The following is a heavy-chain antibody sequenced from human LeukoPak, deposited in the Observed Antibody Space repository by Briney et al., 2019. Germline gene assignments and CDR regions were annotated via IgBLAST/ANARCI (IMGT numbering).Heavy chain of an antibody. D-gene: IGHD1-26*01. CDR2: IYHSGNT. CDR3: ARGEWDLRD. V-gene: IGHV4-39*07. CDR1: GASISSSSNY. Sequence: SETLSLTCTVSGASISSSSNYWAWIRQPPGKGLEWIGSIYHSGNTYDNPSLKSRVTISVDTSKNQFSLNVSSVTAADTAVYYCARGEWDLRDWGQGTLVIVSS. J-gene: IGHJ4*02.